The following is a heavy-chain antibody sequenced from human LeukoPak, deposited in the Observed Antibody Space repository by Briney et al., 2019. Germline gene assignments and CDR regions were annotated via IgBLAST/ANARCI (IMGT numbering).Heavy chain of an antibody. CDR3: ARDLGQKEFYYGSSFGDSYMDV. CDR1: GYTFTGYY. Sequence: GASVKVSYKASGYTFTGYYMHWVRQAPGQGLEWMGWINPNSGGTNYAQKFQGRVTMTRDTSISTAYMELSRLRSDDTAVYYCARDLGQKEFYYGSSFGDSYMDVWGKGTTVTISS. D-gene: IGHD3-10*01. J-gene: IGHJ6*03. CDR2: INPNSGGT. V-gene: IGHV1-2*02.